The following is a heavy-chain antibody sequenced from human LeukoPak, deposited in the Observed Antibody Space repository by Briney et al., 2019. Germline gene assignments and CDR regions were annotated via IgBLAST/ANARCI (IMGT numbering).Heavy chain of an antibody. D-gene: IGHD4-17*01. CDR1: GFTFSSYS. V-gene: IGHV3-21*01. Sequence: GGSLRLSCAASGFTFSSYSMNWVRQAPGKGLEWVSSISSSSSYIYYADSVKGRFTISRDNAKNSLYLQMNSLRAEDTAVYYCARGRGVGLRVLLDYWGQGTLVTVSS. CDR3: ARGRGVGLRVLLDY. J-gene: IGHJ4*02. CDR2: ISSSSSYI.